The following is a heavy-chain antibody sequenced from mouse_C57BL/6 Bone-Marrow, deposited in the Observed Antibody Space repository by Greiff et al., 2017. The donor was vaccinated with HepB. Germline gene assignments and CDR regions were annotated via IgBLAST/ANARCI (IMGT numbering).Heavy chain of an antibody. D-gene: IGHD2-1*01. V-gene: IGHV5-9-1*02. J-gene: IGHJ3*01. CDR2: ISSGGDYI. Sequence: EVKVEESGEGLVKPGGSLKLSCAASGFTFSSYAMSWVRQTPEKRLEWVAYISSGGDYIYYADTVKGRFTISRDNARNTLYLQMSSLKSEDTAMYYCTRDVGNYGRFAYWGQGTLVTVSA. CDR1: GFTFSSYA. CDR3: TRDVGNYGRFAY.